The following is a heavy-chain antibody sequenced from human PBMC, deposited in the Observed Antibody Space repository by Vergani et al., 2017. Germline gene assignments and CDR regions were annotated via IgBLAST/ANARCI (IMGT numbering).Heavy chain of an antibody. CDR3: ARLKAARTSYYYYYMDV. CDR1: GGSISSYY. D-gene: IGHD6-6*01. V-gene: IGHV4-4*07. CDR2: IYTSGSP. J-gene: IGHJ6*03. Sequence: QVQLQESGPGLVKPSETLSLTCTVSGGSISSYYWSWIRQPAGKGLEWIGRIYTSGSPNYNPSLKSRVTMSVDTSKNQFSLKLSSVTAADTAVYYCARLKAARTSYYYYYMDVWGKGTTVTVSS.